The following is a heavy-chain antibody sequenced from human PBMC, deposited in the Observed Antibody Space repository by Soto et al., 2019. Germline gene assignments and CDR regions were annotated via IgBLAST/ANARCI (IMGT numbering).Heavy chain of an antibody. CDR3: ARGYHYDFWSGYLSYYGMDV. CDR2: IIPIFGTA. D-gene: IGHD3-3*01. CDR1: GGTFSSYA. V-gene: IGHV1-69*06. J-gene: IGHJ6*02. Sequence: SVKVSCKASGGTFSSYAISWVRQAPGQGLEWMGGIIPIFGTANYAQKFQGRVTITADKSTSTAYMELSSLRSEDTAVYYCARGYHYDFWSGYLSYYGMDVWGQGTTVTVYS.